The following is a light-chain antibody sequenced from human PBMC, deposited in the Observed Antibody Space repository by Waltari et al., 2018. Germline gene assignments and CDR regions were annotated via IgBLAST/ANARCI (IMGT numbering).Light chain of an antibody. CDR3: QXYXXLPSYT. Sequence: DIQMXXSPSSLSASVGDRVTIXXQASQDXXNYLNWYQQKPGKAPKLLIYDASNLETGVPSXXXGSGXXXDFXFXIXXXXPEDIATYXXQXYXXLPSYTXGXXTKXE. J-gene: IGKJ2*01. CDR1: QDXXNY. V-gene: IGKV1-33*01. CDR2: DAS.